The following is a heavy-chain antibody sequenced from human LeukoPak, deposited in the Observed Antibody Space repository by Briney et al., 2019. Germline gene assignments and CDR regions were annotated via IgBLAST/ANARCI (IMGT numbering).Heavy chain of an antibody. J-gene: IGHJ4*02. D-gene: IGHD2-2*01. CDR1: GFTFSSYE. V-gene: IGHV3-48*03. Sequence: GGFLRLSCGASGFTFSSYEMNWVRQAPGKGLEWVSYISSSGNTKYYADSVKGRFTISRDNAKTSLYLQMNSLRAEDTAVYYCARDVVGVSFFDYWGQGTLVTVSS. CDR2: ISSSGNTK. CDR3: ARDVVGVSFFDY.